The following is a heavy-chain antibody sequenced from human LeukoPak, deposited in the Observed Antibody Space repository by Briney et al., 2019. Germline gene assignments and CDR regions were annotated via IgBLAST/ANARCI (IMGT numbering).Heavy chain of an antibody. Sequence: GGSLRLSCAASGFTFTNYWMSWVRQAPGKGLELVANIKQDRSEKYVDSVKGRFAISRDNAKNSLYLQMNSLRAEDTAVYYCARLREIPVFGVVTKSTSYFDYWGQGTLVTVSS. D-gene: IGHD3-3*01. CDR3: ARLREIPVFGVVTKSTSYFDY. CDR2: IKQDRSEK. V-gene: IGHV3-7*01. CDR1: GFTFTNYW. J-gene: IGHJ4*02.